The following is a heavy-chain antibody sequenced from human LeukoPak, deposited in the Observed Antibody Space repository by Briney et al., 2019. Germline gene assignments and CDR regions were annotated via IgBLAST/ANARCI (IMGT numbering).Heavy chain of an antibody. CDR2: INHSGST. Sequence: ASETLSLTCAVYGGSFSGYYWSWIRQPPGKGLEWIGEINHSGSTNYNPSLKSRVTISVDTSKNQFSLKLSSVTAADTAVYYCARGRYGSGSYYKLVPGIRQGFDYWGQGTLVTVSS. V-gene: IGHV4-34*01. J-gene: IGHJ4*02. CDR1: GGSFSGYY. D-gene: IGHD3-10*01. CDR3: ARGRYGSGSYYKLVPGIRQGFDY.